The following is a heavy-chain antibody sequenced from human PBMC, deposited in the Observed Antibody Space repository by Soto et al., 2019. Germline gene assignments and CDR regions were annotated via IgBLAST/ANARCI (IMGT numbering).Heavy chain of an antibody. V-gene: IGHV4-59*01. CDR3: ASSNIAAAGFYYYGMDV. CDR2: VYYSDSI. Sequence: PETLSLTCSVSGGSISSGYWSWIRQPPGKGLEWIGYVYYSDSINYNPSLESRVIISVDTSKNQLSLRLSSVTAADTAVYYCASSNIAAAGFYYYGMDVWGRGTTVT. J-gene: IGHJ6*02. D-gene: IGHD6-13*01. CDR1: GGSISSGY.